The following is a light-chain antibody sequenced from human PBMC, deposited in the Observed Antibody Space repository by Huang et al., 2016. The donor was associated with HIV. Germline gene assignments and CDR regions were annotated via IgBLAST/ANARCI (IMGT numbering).Light chain of an antibody. J-gene: IGKJ1*01. CDR1: QSISADY. V-gene: IGKV3-20*01. Sequence: EIVLTQSPGTLSLSPGERATLSCRASQSISADYLAWYQQKPGQAPRLLIYAASSTATGIPDRFSGSESGTDFTLTIYRLEAEDFAVYFCQQYAGSPWTFGQGTKVEIK. CDR2: AAS. CDR3: QQYAGSPWT.